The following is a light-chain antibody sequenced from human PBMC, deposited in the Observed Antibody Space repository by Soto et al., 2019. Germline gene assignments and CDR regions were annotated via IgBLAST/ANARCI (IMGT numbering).Light chain of an antibody. CDR1: QSLSSSF. V-gene: IGKV3-20*01. J-gene: IGKJ1*01. CDR3: QQYGSSGT. Sequence: EIVLTQSPGTLSLSPGERAILSCRASQSLSSSFLAWYQQKPGQAPRLLIYSSSNRATGIPDRFSGSGSGTDFTLTISRLEPEDFAVYYCQQYGSSGTFGQGTKVDIK. CDR2: SSS.